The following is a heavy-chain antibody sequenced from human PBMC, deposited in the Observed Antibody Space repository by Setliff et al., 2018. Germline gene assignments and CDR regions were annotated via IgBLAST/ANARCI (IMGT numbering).Heavy chain of an antibody. V-gene: IGHV1-18*01. Sequence: ASVKVSCKASGYTFTDYGVSWVRQAPGQGLEWVGWISPYNGNTYYVPKLQDRIIMTTDTSTTTAYMELRSLRSDDTAVYYCSRLVRYCTRTVCQRLPGDDSWGQGTLVTVSS. J-gene: IGHJ4*02. CDR3: SRLVRYCTRTVCQRLPGDDS. CDR1: GYTFTDYG. CDR2: ISPYNGNT. D-gene: IGHD2-15*01.